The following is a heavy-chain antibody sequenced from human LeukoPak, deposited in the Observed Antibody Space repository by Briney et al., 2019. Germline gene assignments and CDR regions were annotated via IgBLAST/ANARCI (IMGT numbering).Heavy chain of an antibody. J-gene: IGHJ4*02. CDR3: ARDRSSGWYPLDY. D-gene: IGHD6-13*01. CDR2: IIPIFGTA. Sequence: SVKVSCKASGGTFSSYAISWVRQAPGQGLEWMGGIIPIFGTANYAQKFQGRVTMTTDSPTSTVYLELSSLRSEDTAMYYCARDRSSGWYPLDYWGQGTLVTVSS. CDR1: GGTFSSYA. V-gene: IGHV1-69*05.